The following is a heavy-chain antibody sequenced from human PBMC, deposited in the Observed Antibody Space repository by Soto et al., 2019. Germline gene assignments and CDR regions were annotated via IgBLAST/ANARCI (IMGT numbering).Heavy chain of an antibody. CDR1: GFTVSSNY. D-gene: IGHD1-26*01. CDR2: INSDGST. Sequence: EVQVVESGGGLVQPGGSLRLSCAASGFTVSSNYMTWVRQAPGKGLEWVSVINSDGSTYYADSVKGRFTISRDNSENTMYLQMNSLRVEDTAVYYCARDKLLGFSNWFDPWGQGTLVTVSS. V-gene: IGHV3-66*01. J-gene: IGHJ5*02. CDR3: ARDKLLGFSNWFDP.